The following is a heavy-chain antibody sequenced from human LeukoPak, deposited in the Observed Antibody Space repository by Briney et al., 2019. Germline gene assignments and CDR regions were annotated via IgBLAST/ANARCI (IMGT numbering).Heavy chain of an antibody. Sequence: SETLSLTCAVYGGSFSGYYWSWIRQPPGKGLEWIGEINHSGSTNYNPSLKSRVTISVDTSKNQFSLKLSSVTAADTAVYYCARGSHSGWYYPERYFQHWGQGTLVTVSS. V-gene: IGHV4-34*01. D-gene: IGHD6-19*01. CDR2: INHSGST. J-gene: IGHJ1*01. CDR3: ARGSHSGWYYPERYFQH. CDR1: GGSFSGYY.